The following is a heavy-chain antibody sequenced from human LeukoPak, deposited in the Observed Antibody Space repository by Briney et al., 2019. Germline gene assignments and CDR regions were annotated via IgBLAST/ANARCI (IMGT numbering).Heavy chain of an antibody. D-gene: IGHD6-19*01. J-gene: IGHJ4*02. Sequence: GGSLRLSCAASGFTFSSYAMHWVRQAPGKGLEWVAVISYDGSNKYYADSVKGRFTISRDNSKNTLYLQMNSLRAEDTAVYYCARDGNSSGWPFDYWGQGTLVTVSS. CDR3: ARDGNSSGWPFDY. CDR2: ISYDGSNK. CDR1: GFTFSSYA. V-gene: IGHV3-30-3*01.